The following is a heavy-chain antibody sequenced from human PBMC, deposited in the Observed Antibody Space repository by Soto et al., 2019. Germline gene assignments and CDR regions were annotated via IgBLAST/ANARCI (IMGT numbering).Heavy chain of an antibody. CDR3: ARDRYSGYNSQFDY. D-gene: IGHD5-12*01. CDR1: GYIFTGYY. Sequence: ASVKVSCKASGYIFTGYYIHWVRQAPGQGLEWMGWINPNTRGTHSAQRFQGRVTMTRDTSISTAYMELSSLRSDDSAVYYCARDRYSGYNSQFDYWGQGTPVTVSS. J-gene: IGHJ4*02. V-gene: IGHV1-2*02. CDR2: INPNTRGT.